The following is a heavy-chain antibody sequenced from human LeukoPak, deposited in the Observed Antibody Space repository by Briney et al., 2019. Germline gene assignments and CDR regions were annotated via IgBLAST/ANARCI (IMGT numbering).Heavy chain of an antibody. CDR2: IYYSGST. CDR3: ARVTGYMIEDYFDY. J-gene: IGHJ4*02. CDR1: GGSISSYY. V-gene: IGHV4-59*01. Sequence: SETLSLTCTVSGGSISSYYWSWIRQPPGKGLEWIGYIYYSGSTNYKPSPKSRVTISVETSKNQFSLKLRSVTAADTAVYYCARVTGYMIEDYFDYWGQGTLVTVSS. D-gene: IGHD3-22*01.